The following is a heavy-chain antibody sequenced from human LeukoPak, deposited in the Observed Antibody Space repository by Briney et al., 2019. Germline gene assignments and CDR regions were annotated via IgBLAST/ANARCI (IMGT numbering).Heavy chain of an antibody. D-gene: IGHD3-10*01. J-gene: IGHJ4*02. CDR2: IYHSGST. Sequence: PSETLSLTCTVSGGSISSYYWSWIRQPPGKGPEWIGYIYHSGSTYYNPSLKSRVTISVDRSKNQFSLKLSSATAADTAVYYCARGVPGPYLVLDYWGQGTLVTVSS. V-gene: IGHV4-59*12. CDR1: GGSISSYY. CDR3: ARGVPGPYLVLDY.